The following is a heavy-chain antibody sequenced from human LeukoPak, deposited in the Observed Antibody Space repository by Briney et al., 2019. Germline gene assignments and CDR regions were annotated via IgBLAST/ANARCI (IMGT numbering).Heavy chain of an antibody. CDR3: AKPLTLMVTHHDAFDI. J-gene: IGHJ3*02. V-gene: IGHV3-30*18. D-gene: IGHD5-18*01. CDR2: ISYDGSNK. Sequence: PGGSLRLSCAASGFTFSSYGMHWVRQAPGKGLGWVAVISYDGSNKYYADSVKGRFTISRDNSKNTLYLQMNSLRAEDTAVYYCAKPLTLMVTHHDAFDIWGQGTMVTVSS. CDR1: GFTFSSYG.